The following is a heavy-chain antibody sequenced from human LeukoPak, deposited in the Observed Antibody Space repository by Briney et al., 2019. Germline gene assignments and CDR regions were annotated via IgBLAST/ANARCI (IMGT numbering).Heavy chain of an antibody. CDR2: IYRGGNT. Sequence: GGSLRLSCAASGFTVSSNYMTWVRQAPGKGLEWVSVIYRGGNTYYADSVKGRFTISRDNSKNTLYLQMNSLRAEDTAVYYCDAYDFWSGYSYDAFDIWGQGTMVTVSS. D-gene: IGHD3-3*01. CDR3: DAYDFWSGYSYDAFDI. CDR1: GFTVSSNY. J-gene: IGHJ3*02. V-gene: IGHV3-53*01.